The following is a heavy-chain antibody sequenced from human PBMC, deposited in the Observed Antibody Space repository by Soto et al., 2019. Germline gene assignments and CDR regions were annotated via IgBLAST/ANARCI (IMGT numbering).Heavy chain of an antibody. Sequence: GGSLRLSCAASGFTFSSYSMNWVRQAPGKGLEWVSSISSSSSYIYYADSVKGRFTISRDNAKNSLYLQMNSLRAEDTAVYYCARDGCGGDCYYRYFQHWGQGTLVTVSS. D-gene: IGHD2-21*02. CDR3: ARDGCGGDCYYRYFQH. J-gene: IGHJ1*01. CDR2: ISSSSSYI. CDR1: GFTFSSYS. V-gene: IGHV3-21*01.